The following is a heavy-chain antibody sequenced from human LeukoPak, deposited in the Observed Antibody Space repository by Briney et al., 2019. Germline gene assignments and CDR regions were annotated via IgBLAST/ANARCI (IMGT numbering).Heavy chain of an antibody. J-gene: IGHJ6*02. CDR3: ARGYYYYYGMDV. CDR2: MNPNSGNI. V-gene: IGHV1-8*01. Sequence: GASVKVSCKASGYTFTSYDINWVRQATGQGLEWMGWMNPNSGNIGYAQKFQGRVTMTRNTSISTAYMKLSSLRSEDTAVYYCARGYYYYYGMDVWGQGTTVTVSS. CDR1: GYTFTSYD.